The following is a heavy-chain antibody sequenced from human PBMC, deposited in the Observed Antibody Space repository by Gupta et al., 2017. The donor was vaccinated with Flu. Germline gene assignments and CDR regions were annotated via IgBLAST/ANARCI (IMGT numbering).Heavy chain of an antibody. V-gene: IGHV3-30*18. J-gene: IGHJ6*02. CDR1: GFTFSTYG. CDR3: AKDRLRRSSGDGMDL. Sequence: QVQLVESGGGVVQPGKSLRLSCAASGFTFSTYGMYWVRQAPGKGLEWVAVVSHDGGQKNYADSGKGRFTISRDKAKSTLYLEMKSLRSEDTALYYCAKDRLRRSSGDGMDLWGRGTTVTVSS. CDR2: VSHDGGQK. D-gene: IGHD2-2*01.